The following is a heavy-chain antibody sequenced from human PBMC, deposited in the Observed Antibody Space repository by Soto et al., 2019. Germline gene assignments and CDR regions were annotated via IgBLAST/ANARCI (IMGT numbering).Heavy chain of an antibody. D-gene: IGHD2-2*01. V-gene: IGHV4-34*01. J-gene: IGHJ6*02. Sequence: SETLSLTCAVYGGSFSGYYWSWIRQPPGRGLEWIGETNHSGSTNYNPSLKSRVTISVDTSKNQFSLKLSSVTAADTAVYYCAREYCSSTSCSYYYYYGMDVWGQGTTVTVSS. CDR1: GGSFSGYY. CDR2: TNHSGST. CDR3: AREYCSSTSCSYYYYYGMDV.